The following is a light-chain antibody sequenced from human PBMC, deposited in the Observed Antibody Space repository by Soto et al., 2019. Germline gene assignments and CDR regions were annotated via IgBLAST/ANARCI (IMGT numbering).Light chain of an antibody. CDR3: SSYTSSSTLVV. CDR2: DVT. J-gene: IGLJ1*01. CDR1: SSDVGGYNY. V-gene: IGLV2-14*03. Sequence: QSALTQPASVSGSPGQSISISCTGTSSDVGGYNYVSWYQRHPGDAPKLMIYDVTDRPSGVSNRFSGSKSGNTASLTISGLQAEDEADYYCSSYTSSSTLVVFGTGTKVTVL.